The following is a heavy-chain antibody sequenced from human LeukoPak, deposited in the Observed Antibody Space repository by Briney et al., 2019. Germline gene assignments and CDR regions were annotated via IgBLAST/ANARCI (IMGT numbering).Heavy chain of an antibody. V-gene: IGHV4-59*01. CDR2: IYYSGST. J-gene: IGHJ6*02. CDR3: ARGAGDYDFWSGYYAYYYYGMDV. Sequence: SETLSLTCTVSGGSISSYYWSWIRQPPGKGLEWIGYIYYSGSTDYNPSLKSRVTISVDTSKNQFSLKLSSVTAADTAVYYCARGAGDYDFWSGYYAYYYYGMDVWGQGTTVTVSS. D-gene: IGHD3-3*01. CDR1: GGSISSYY.